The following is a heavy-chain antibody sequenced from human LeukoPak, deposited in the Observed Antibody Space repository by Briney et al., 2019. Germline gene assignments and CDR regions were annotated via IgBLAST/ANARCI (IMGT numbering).Heavy chain of an antibody. Sequence: SETLSLTCTVSGGSISDSIYYWGWIRQPPGKGLEWIGRIYTSGSTNYNPSLKSRVTMSVDTSKNQFSLKLSSVTAADTAVYYCARDRDFITIFGVVIQIFDPWGQGTLVTVSS. CDR1: GGSISDSIYY. CDR2: IYTSGST. CDR3: ARDRDFITIFGVVIQIFDP. D-gene: IGHD3-3*01. V-gene: IGHV4-39*07. J-gene: IGHJ5*02.